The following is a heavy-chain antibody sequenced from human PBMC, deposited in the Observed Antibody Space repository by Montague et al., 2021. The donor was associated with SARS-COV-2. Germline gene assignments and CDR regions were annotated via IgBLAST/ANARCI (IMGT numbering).Heavy chain of an antibody. CDR2: IYYSGSVTT. V-gene: IGHV4-59*13. J-gene: IGHJ2*01. Sequence: SETLSLTCSVSGGSITNYYWGWVRQSPGKGLEWIGYIYYSGSVTTSYNPSLKSRVSISVDTSENQFSLKLTSVTAADTAVYHCARRGGGEVFARFMYWYFDVWSRGSLVTVSS. D-gene: IGHD2-21*01. CDR1: GGSITNYY. CDR3: ARRGGGEVFARFMYWYFDV.